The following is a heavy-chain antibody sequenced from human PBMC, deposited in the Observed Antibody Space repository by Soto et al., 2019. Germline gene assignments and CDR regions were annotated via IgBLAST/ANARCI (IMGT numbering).Heavy chain of an antibody. CDR3: ARLSGSNYYTVAY. V-gene: IGHV4-34*01. CDR1: GGSFICYY. CDR2: INHSGST. Sequence: SETLSLTYAVDGGSFICYYWSWIRKPPGKGLEWIGEINHSGSTNYNPSLKSRVTISVDTPKNQFSLKLSSMTAADTAVYYCARLSGSNYYTVAYWGQGILVTVSS. J-gene: IGHJ4*02. D-gene: IGHD1-26*01.